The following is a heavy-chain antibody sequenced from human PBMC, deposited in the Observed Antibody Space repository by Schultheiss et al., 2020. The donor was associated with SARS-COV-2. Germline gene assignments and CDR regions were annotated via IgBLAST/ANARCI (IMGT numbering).Heavy chain of an antibody. Sequence: GGSLRLSCAASGFTVSSNYMSWVRQAPGKGLEWVANIKQDGSEKYYVDSVKGRFTISRDNSKNTLYLQMNSLRVEDTAVYYCARAAGYSYGYYYYYGMDVWGQGTTVTVSS. CDR2: IKQDGSEK. V-gene: IGHV3-7*01. J-gene: IGHJ6*02. CDR1: GFTVSSNY. D-gene: IGHD5-18*01. CDR3: ARAAGYSYGYYYYYGMDV.